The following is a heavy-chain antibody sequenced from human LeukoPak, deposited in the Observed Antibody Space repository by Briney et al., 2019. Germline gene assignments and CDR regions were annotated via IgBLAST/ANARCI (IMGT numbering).Heavy chain of an antibody. J-gene: IGHJ4*02. CDR3: ARGGYSNGSDY. V-gene: IGHV4-34*01. Sequence: PSETLSLTCAVYGGSFSGYYWSWIRQPPGKGLEWIGEINHSGSTNYNPSLKSRVTISVDTSKNQFSLMLSSVTAADTAVYYCARGGYSNGSDYWGQGTLVTVSS. CDR2: INHSGST. D-gene: IGHD5-18*01. CDR1: GGSFSGYY.